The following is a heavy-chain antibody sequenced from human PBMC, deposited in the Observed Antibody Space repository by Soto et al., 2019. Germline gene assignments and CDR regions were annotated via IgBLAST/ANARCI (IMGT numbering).Heavy chain of an antibody. CDR2: ISAYNGNT. D-gene: IGHD6-6*01. J-gene: IGHJ5*02. Sequence: PAASVKVSCKASGYTFTSYGISWVRQAPGQGLEWMGWISAYNGNTNYAQKLQGRVTMTTDTSTSTAYMELRSLRSDDTAVYYCARDVVIAAPRPFLSVGSRWFDPWGQGTLVTVSS. CDR3: ARDVVIAAPRPFLSVGSRWFDP. V-gene: IGHV1-18*01. CDR1: GYTFTSYG.